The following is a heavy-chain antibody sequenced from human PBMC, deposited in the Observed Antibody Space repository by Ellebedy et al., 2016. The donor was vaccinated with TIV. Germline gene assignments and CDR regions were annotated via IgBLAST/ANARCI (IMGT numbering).Heavy chain of an antibody. J-gene: IGHJ4*02. CDR2: INSNGGST. CDR1: GFTVSSTY. CDR3: ASRISGNYFDY. Sequence: GESLKISCAASGFTVSSTYMSWVRQAPGKGLEYVSAINSNGGSTYYADSVKGRFTISRDNSKNTLYLQMDSLRGEDTAVYYRASRISGNYFDYWGQGTLVTVSS. V-gene: IGHV3-53*01. D-gene: IGHD1-20*01.